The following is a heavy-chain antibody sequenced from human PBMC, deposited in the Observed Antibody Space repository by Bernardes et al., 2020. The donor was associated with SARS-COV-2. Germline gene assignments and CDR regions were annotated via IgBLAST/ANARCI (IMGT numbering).Heavy chain of an antibody. CDR3: ARDKESRSSSDLFNY. V-gene: IGHV3-21*01. CDR1: GFTFSSYS. Sequence: GGSLRLSRAASGFTFSSYSMNWVRQAPGKGLEWVSSISSSSSHIYYADSVRGRFTISRDNAKNSLYLQMNSLRAEDTAVYYCARDKESRSSSDLFNYWGQGTLVTVSS. CDR2: ISSSSSHI. J-gene: IGHJ4*02. D-gene: IGHD6-6*01.